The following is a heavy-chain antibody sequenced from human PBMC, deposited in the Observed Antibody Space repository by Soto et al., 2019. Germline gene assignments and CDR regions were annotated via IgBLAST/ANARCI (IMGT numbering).Heavy chain of an antibody. D-gene: IGHD5-18*01. Sequence: QVQLVESGGGVVQPGRSLRLSCAASGFTFSSYAMHWVRQAPGKGLEWVAVISYDGSNKYYADSVKGRFTISRDNSKNTLYLQMNSLRAEDTAVYYCARDQGYSYGGVDYWGLGTLVTVSS. V-gene: IGHV3-30-3*01. CDR3: ARDQGYSYGGVDY. CDR2: ISYDGSNK. CDR1: GFTFSSYA. J-gene: IGHJ4*02.